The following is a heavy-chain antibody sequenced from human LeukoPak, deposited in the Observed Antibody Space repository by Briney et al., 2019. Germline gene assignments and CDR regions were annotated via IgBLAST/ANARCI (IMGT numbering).Heavy chain of an antibody. J-gene: IGHJ4*02. CDR2: ISSSSSYI. CDR3: ARELLTGYYSSDPYYFDY. D-gene: IGHD3-9*01. V-gene: IGHV3-21*01. Sequence: GGSLRLSCAASGFTFSSYSMNWVRQAPGKGLEWVSSISSSSSYIYYADSVKGRFTISRDNAKNSLYLQMNSLRAEDTAVYYCARELLTGYYSSDPYYFDYWGQGTLVTVSS. CDR1: GFTFSSYS.